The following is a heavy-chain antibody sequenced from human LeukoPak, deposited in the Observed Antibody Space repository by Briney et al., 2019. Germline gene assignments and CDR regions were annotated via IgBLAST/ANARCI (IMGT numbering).Heavy chain of an antibody. D-gene: IGHD3-9*01. V-gene: IGHV4-59*01. CDR3: ARGLYDILTGYYVFDY. Sequence: SETLSLTCTVSGGSISSYYWSWIRQPPGKGLEWIGYINYSGSTNYNPSLKSRVTISVDTSKNQFSLKLSSVTAADTAVYYCARGLYDILTGYYVFDYWGQGTLVTVSS. CDR1: GGSISSYY. J-gene: IGHJ4*02. CDR2: INYSGST.